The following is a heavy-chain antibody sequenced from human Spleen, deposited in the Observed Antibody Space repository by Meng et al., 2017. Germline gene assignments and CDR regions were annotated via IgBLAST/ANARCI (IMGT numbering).Heavy chain of an antibody. V-gene: IGHV3-7*01. CDR3: ARWMNY. J-gene: IGHJ4*02. D-gene: IGHD2-2*03. CDR2: IKQDGSEK. CDR1: GFTFSYTW. Sequence: GGSLRLSCAASGFTFSYTWMSWVRQAPGKGLEWVANIKQDGSEKYYVDSVKGRFTISRDNAKKSVYLQMNSLRAEDTAVYYCARWMNYWGQGTLVTVSS.